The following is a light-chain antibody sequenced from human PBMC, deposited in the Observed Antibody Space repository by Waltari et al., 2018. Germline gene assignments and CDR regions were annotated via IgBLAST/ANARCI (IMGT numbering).Light chain of an antibody. CDR3: QQYNNWRT. CDR1: QSISRN. V-gene: IGKV3-15*01. CDR2: GAS. J-gene: IGKJ2*01. Sequence: EILMTQSPATLSVSPGEGATLSCRASQSISRNLAWYQQKPGQAPRLLIYGASTRAAGVPARFSGSGSGTEFTLTISSLLSEDFAVYYCQQYNNWRTFGQGTKLEIK.